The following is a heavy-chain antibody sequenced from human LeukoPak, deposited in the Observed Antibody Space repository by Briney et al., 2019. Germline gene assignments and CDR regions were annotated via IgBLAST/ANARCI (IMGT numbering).Heavy chain of an antibody. J-gene: IGHJ4*02. CDR3: ARSMVAIDY. D-gene: IGHD5-12*01. Sequence: GGSLRLSCAASGFTFSSYAMHWVRQAPGKGLEWVAVISYDGSNKYYADSVKGRFTISRDNSKNTLYLQMNGLRAEDTAVYYCARSMVAIDYWGQGTLVTVSS. CDR2: ISYDGSNK. CDR1: GFTFSSYA. V-gene: IGHV3-30-3*01.